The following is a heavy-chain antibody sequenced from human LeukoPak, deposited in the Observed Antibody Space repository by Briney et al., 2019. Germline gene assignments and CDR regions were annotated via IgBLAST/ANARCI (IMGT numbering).Heavy chain of an antibody. J-gene: IGHJ4*02. V-gene: IGHV5-51*01. CDR3: ARLFKKTYYDILTGYYTAFDY. Sequence: GESLKISCKGSGYSFTSYWIGWVRQMPGKGLEWMGIIYPGNSDTRYSPSFQGQVTISADKSIRTAYLQWSSLKASDTAMYYCARLFKKTYYDILTGYYTAFDYWGQGTLVTVSS. D-gene: IGHD3-9*01. CDR1: GYSFTSYW. CDR2: IYPGNSDT.